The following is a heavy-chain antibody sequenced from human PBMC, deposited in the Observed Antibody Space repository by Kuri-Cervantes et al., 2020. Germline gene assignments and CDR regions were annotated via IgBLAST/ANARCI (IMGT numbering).Heavy chain of an antibody. Sequence: GESLKISCAASGFTFSSYGMHWVRQAPGKGLEWVAVISYDGSNKYYADSVKGRFTISRDNSRDTLYLQMNSLKVEDTAIYYCAKDKVGSLGFDCWGQGTLVTVSS. CDR1: GFTFSSYG. D-gene: IGHD1-26*01. CDR2: ISYDGSNK. CDR3: AKDKVGSLGFDC. J-gene: IGHJ4*02. V-gene: IGHV3-30*18.